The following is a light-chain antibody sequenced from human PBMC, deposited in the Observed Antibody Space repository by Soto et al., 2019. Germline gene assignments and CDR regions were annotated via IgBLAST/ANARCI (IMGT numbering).Light chain of an antibody. CDR3: QSYDSSNQNVV. J-gene: IGLJ2*01. Sequence: NFMLTQPHSVSESPGKTVTISCTRSSGSIASNYVQWYQQRPGSAPTTVIYEDNQRPSGVPDRFSGSIDNSSNSASLTISGLKTEDEADYYCQSYDSSNQNVVFGGGTKLTVL. CDR1: SGSIASNY. V-gene: IGLV6-57*04. CDR2: EDN.